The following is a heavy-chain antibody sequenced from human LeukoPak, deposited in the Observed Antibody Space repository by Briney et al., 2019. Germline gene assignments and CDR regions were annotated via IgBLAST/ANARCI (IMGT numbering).Heavy chain of an antibody. CDR1: GYTFTSYG. CDR2: ISAYNGNT. CDR3: ARDTFYYDSSGYSAIFDC. Sequence: ASVKVSCKASGYTFTSYGISWVRQAPGQWLEWMGWISAYNGNTNYAQKLQGRVTMTTDTSTSTAYMELRSLRSDDTAVYYCARDTFYYDSSGYSAIFDCWGQGTLVTVSS. D-gene: IGHD3-22*01. V-gene: IGHV1-18*01. J-gene: IGHJ4*02.